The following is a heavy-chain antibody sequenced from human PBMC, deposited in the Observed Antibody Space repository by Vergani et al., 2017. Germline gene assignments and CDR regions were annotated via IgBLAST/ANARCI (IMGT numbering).Heavy chain of an antibody. CDR1: GGTFSSYA. CDR3: ASGRAVVVVAAMESEFDY. Sequence: QVQLVQSGAEVKKPGSSVKVSCKASGGTFSSYAISWVRQAPGQGLEWMGGIIPIFGIANYAQKFQGRVTITADESTSTAYMELSSLRSEDTAVYYCASGRAVVVVAAMESEFDYWGQGTLVTVSS. CDR2: IIPIFGIA. J-gene: IGHJ4*02. V-gene: IGHV1-69*01. D-gene: IGHD2-15*01.